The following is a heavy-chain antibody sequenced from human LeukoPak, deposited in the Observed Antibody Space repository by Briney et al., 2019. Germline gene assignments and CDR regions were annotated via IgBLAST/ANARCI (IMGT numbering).Heavy chain of an antibody. D-gene: IGHD6-13*01. CDR3: AREGIAAAGRGIWFDP. Sequence: ASVKVSCKASGGTFSSYAISWVRQAPGQGLEWMGGIIPIFGTANYAQKFQGRITITADESTSTAYMELSSLRSEDTAVYYCAREGIAAAGRGIWFDPWGQGTLVTVSS. CDR2: IIPIFGTA. J-gene: IGHJ5*02. CDR1: GGTFSSYA. V-gene: IGHV1-69*13.